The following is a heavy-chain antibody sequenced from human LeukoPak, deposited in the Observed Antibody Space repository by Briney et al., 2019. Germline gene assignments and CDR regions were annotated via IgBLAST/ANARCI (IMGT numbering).Heavy chain of an antibody. Sequence: PGGSLRLSCAASGFTFSRYWMAWVRQAAGKGLEWVAHINEDGSEKNYVDPVKGRFTISRDNAENSVYLQMNRLRAEDTAVYYCVRDDYLGYWGQGTLVTVSS. CDR3: VRDDYLGY. CDR2: INEDGSEK. D-gene: IGHD3-16*01. V-gene: IGHV3-7*05. J-gene: IGHJ4*02. CDR1: GFTFSRYW.